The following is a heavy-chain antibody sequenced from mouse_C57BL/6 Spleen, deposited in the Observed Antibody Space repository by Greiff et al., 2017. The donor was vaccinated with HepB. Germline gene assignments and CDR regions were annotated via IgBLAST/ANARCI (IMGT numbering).Heavy chain of an antibody. CDR3: SRDYYSNYGYYAMDY. J-gene: IGHJ4*01. Sequence: DVQLQESGPGLVKPSQSLSLTCSVTGYSITSGYYWNWIRQFPGNKLEWMGYISYDGSNNYNPSLKNRISITRDTSKNQFFLKLNSVTTEDTATYYCSRDYYSNYGYYAMDYWGQGTSVTVSS. CDR1: GYSITSGYY. D-gene: IGHD2-5*01. V-gene: IGHV3-6*01. CDR2: ISYDGSN.